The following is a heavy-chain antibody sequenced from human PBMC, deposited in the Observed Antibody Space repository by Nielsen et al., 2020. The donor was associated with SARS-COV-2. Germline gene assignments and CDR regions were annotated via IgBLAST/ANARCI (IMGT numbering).Heavy chain of an antibody. CDR3: ASMVTPYYGMDV. J-gene: IGHJ6*02. V-gene: IGHV3-30-3*01. CDR2: ISYDGNSK. D-gene: IGHD5-18*01. Sequence: GESLKISCAASGFTFSSYAVHWVRQAPGKGLEWLAVISYDGNSKYSADSVKGRFTISRDNSKNTLYLQMNSLRAEDTAVYYCASMVTPYYGMDVWGQGTTVTVSS. CDR1: GFTFSSYA.